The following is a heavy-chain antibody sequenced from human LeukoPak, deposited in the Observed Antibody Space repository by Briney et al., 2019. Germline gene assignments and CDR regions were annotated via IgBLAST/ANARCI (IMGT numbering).Heavy chain of an antibody. J-gene: IGHJ4*02. CDR1: GYTLTEYY. CDR3: STEDKYCTGANCGVF. CDR2: FIPDSGGT. V-gene: IGHV1-2*02. Sequence: ASVKVSCKASGYTLTEYYIHWVRQAPGQGLEWMGFFIPDSGGTTYQQNFQGRVTMTRDTSISTFYMELSSLRPDDTAVYYCSTEDKYCTGANCGVFWGQGTLVTVSS. D-gene: IGHD2-8*02.